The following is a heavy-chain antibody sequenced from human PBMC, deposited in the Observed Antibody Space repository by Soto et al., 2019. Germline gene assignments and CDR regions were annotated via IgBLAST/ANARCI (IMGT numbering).Heavy chain of an antibody. Sequence: QVQLVQAGAEVKKPGASVKVSCKASGYTFTSDGITWVRQAPGQGLEWMGWISAYNGTTKSAQNVQGRVTTTTDTSTSTAYMVLRSLRSDDTAVYYCARHQSRGWYLDASDIWGQGTMVTVSS. V-gene: IGHV1-18*01. D-gene: IGHD6-19*01. CDR1: GYTFTSDG. CDR2: ISAYNGTT. J-gene: IGHJ3*02. CDR3: ARHQSRGWYLDASDI.